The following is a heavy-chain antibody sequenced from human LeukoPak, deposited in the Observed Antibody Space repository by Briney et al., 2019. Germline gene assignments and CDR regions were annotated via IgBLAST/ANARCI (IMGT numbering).Heavy chain of an antibody. V-gene: IGHV3-23*01. J-gene: IGHJ4*02. CDR1: GFTFSNYA. CDR3: AKGLTTHDY. Sequence: GGSLRLSCAASGFTFSNYAMNWVRQAPGKGLEWVSTIRYGADSAYYADSVKGRFTISRDNSKNTVYLQMNSLRVDDTAVYYCAKGLTTHDYWGQGTLVTVSS. D-gene: IGHD4-11*01. CDR2: IRYGADSA.